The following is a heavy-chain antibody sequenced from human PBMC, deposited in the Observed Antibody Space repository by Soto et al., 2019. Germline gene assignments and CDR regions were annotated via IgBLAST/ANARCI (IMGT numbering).Heavy chain of an antibody. CDR3: AKVDPQDDCPID. V-gene: IGHV1-69*12. D-gene: IGHD2-21*02. CDR1: GGTFSSYA. CDR2: IIPMFGTP. Sequence: QVQLVQSGAEVKKPGSSVKVSCKASGGTFSSYAINWVRQAPGQGLEWMGGIIPMFGTPKYAQKFQGRVTITADESTSTAYMELSSLRSEDTAVYYCAKVDPQDDCPIDWGQGTLVTVSS. J-gene: IGHJ4*02.